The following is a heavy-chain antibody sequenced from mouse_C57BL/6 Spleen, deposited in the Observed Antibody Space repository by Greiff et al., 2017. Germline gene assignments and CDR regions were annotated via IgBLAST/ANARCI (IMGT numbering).Heavy chain of an antibody. V-gene: IGHV1-26*01. CDR3: ARGRWLLALYAMDY. CDR1: GYTFTDYY. J-gene: IGHJ4*01. Sequence: VQLKESGPELVKPGASVKISCKASGYTFTDYYMNWVKQSHGKSLEWIGDINPNNGGTSYNQKFKGKATLTVDKSSSTAYMELRSLTSEDSAVYYCARGRWLLALYAMDYWGQGTSVTVSS. CDR2: INPNNGGT. D-gene: IGHD2-3*01.